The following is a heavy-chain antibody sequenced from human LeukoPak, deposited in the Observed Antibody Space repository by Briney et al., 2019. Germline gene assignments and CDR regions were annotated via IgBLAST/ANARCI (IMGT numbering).Heavy chain of an antibody. V-gene: IGHV4-39*01. Sequence: SETLSLTCTVSGGSISSSPYYWAWIRQPPGRGLEWIGSIYYRGNTYHNPPLKSRVTISVDTSKNQFSLSVISVTAADTAVYFCARPTTGPATQGYDSWGQGILVTVAS. CDR1: GGSISSSPYY. J-gene: IGHJ4*02. CDR3: ARPTTGPATQGYDS. D-gene: IGHD1-1*01. CDR2: IYYRGNT.